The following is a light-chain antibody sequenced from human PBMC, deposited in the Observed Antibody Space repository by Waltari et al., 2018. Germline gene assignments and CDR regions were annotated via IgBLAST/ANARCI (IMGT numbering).Light chain of an antibody. CDR1: STAVGVYGY. V-gene: IGLV2-14*01. CDR3: SSHTSTVPHV. J-gene: IGLJ1*01. Sequence: QSALTQPASVSGSPGQAVSLSCTGTSTAVGVYGYVSWYQQFPGKAPKLMSYEVSYRPSGVSSRFSGSKSGNTASLTISGLQAEDEAVYYCSSHTSTVPHVFGTGTKVTVV. CDR2: EVS.